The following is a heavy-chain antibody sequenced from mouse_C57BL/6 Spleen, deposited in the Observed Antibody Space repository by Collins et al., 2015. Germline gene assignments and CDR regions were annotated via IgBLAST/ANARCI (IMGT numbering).Heavy chain of an antibody. V-gene: IGHV1-26*01. J-gene: IGHJ3*01. CDR2: INPDNGGT. CDR3: ARSGYYGSSPWFAY. CDR1: GYTFTDYY. D-gene: IGHD1-1*01. Sequence: EVQLQQSGPELVKPGASVKISCKASGYTFTDYYMNWVKQSHGKSLEWIGDINPDNGGTSYNQKFKGRATLTVDKSSSTAYMELRSLTSEDPAVYYCARSGYYGSSPWFAYWGQGTLVTVSA.